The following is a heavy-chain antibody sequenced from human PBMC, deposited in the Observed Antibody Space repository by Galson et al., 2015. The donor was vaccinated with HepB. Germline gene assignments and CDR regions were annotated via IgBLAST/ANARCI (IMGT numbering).Heavy chain of an antibody. CDR1: TFIFSTYS. CDR3: VFLRGNDLKPLDY. J-gene: IGHJ4*02. V-gene: IGHV3-48*03. Sequence: LRLSCAASTFIFSTYSMNWVRQAPGMGLEWLSYISASGTTIYYADSVKGRFTISRDNAKNSLYLQMNSLRPEDTAVYFCVFLRGNDLKPLDYWGQGILVTVSS. D-gene: IGHD5-12*01. CDR2: ISASGTTI.